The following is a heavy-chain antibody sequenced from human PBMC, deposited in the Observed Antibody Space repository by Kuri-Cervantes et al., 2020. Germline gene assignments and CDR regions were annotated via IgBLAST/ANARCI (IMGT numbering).Heavy chain of an antibody. CDR3: ARGPPRGCSGGSCPTVFDY. CDR1: GYTFTGYY. D-gene: IGHD2-15*01. V-gene: IGHV1-2*02. CDR2: INPNSGGT. Sequence: ASVKVSCKASGYTFTGYYMHWVRQAPGQGLEWMGWINPNSGGTNYAQKLQGRVTMTRDTSISTAYMELSRLRSDDTAVYYCARGPPRGCSGGSCPTVFDYWGQGTLVTVSS. J-gene: IGHJ4*02.